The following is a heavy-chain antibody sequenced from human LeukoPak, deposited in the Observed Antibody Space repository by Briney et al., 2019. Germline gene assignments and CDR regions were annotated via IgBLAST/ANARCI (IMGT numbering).Heavy chain of an antibody. J-gene: IGHJ5*02. Sequence: ASVTVSCKASGYTFTGYYMHWVRQAPGQGLEWMGWINPNSGGTNYAQKFQGRVTMTRDTSISTAYMELSRLRSDDTAVYYCARGHCSSTSCYSGKNWFDPWGQGTLVTVSS. CDR3: ARGHCSSTSCYSGKNWFDP. CDR1: GYTFTGYY. V-gene: IGHV1-2*02. D-gene: IGHD2-2*01. CDR2: INPNSGGT.